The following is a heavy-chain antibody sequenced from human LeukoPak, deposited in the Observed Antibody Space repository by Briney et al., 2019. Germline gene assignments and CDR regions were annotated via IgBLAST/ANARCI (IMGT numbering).Heavy chain of an antibody. D-gene: IGHD4-17*01. J-gene: IGHJ4*02. CDR3: ASGLTTVTTWWFEDY. CDR1: GFTFSSYS. CDR2: ISSSSSYI. V-gene: IGHV3-21*01. Sequence: GGSLRLSCAASGFTFSSYSMNWVRQAPGKGLEWVSSISSSSSYIYYADSVKGRFTISRDNAKNSLYLQMNSLRAEDTAVYYCASGLTTVTTWWFEDYWGRGTLVTVSS.